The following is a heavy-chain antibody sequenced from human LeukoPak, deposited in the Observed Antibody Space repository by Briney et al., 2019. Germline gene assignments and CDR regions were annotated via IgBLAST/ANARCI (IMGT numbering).Heavy chain of an antibody. J-gene: IGHJ5*02. CDR2: INTYNGNT. D-gene: IGHD2-15*01. V-gene: IGHV1-18*01. CDR3: ARDPGTRVVDP. CDR1: GYTFTTYG. Sequence: ASVKVSCKASGYTFTTYGISWVRQAPGQGLEWMAWINTYNGNTNYAQKVQGRVTMTTDTSTSTAYMELRSLRSGDTAVCYCARDPGTRVVDPWGQGTLVTVSS.